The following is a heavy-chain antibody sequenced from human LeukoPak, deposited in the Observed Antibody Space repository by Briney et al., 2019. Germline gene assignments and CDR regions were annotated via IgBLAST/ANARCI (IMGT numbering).Heavy chain of an antibody. CDR3: ARVAAAGTNWFDP. V-gene: IGHV1-46*01. CDR2: INPSGGST. D-gene: IGHD6-13*01. J-gene: IGHJ5*02. CDR1: GYTFTSYY. Sequence: GASVKVTCKASGYTFTSYYMHWVRQAPGQGLEWMGIINPSGGSTSYAQKFQGRVTMTRDMSTSTVYMELSSLRSEDTAVYYCARVAAAGTNWFDPWGQGTLVTVSS.